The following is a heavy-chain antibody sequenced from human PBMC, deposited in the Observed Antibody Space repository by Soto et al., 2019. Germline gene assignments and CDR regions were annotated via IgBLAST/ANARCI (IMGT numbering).Heavy chain of an antibody. Sequence: QLQLQESGPGLVKPSETLSLTCTVSGGSISSSSYYWGWIRQPPGTGLEWIGSIYYSGSTYYNPSLKSRVTISVDTSKNQFSLKLSSVTAADTAVYYCGGTPGTRAPWWFDPWGQGTLVTVSS. V-gene: IGHV4-39*01. J-gene: IGHJ5*02. CDR2: IYYSGST. D-gene: IGHD6-13*01. CDR1: GGSISSSSYY. CDR3: GGTPGTRAPWWFDP.